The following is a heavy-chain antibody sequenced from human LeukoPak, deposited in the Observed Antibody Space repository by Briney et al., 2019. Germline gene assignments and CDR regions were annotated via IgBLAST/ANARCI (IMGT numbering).Heavy chain of an antibody. J-gene: IGHJ5*02. CDR3: ARVDCSGGSCYFDP. D-gene: IGHD2-15*01. Sequence: ASVKVSCKVSGYTLTELSMHWVRQAPGKGLEWMGGFDPEDGETIYAQKFQGRVTMTEDTSTDTAYMELSSLRSDDTAVYYCARVDCSGGSCYFDPWGQGTLVTVSS. CDR1: GYTLTELS. CDR2: FDPEDGET. V-gene: IGHV1-24*01.